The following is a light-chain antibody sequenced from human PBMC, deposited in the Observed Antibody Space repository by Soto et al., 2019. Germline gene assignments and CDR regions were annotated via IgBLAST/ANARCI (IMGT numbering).Light chain of an antibody. CDR3: QQYGSSPWT. Sequence: EILLTPSPGTLSLSPVERATLSCRASQSVSSSYLAWYQQKPGQAPRLLIYGASSRATGIPDRFSGSGSGTDFTLTISRLEPEDFAVYYCQQYGSSPWTFGQGTKVDIK. V-gene: IGKV3-20*01. J-gene: IGKJ1*01. CDR1: QSVSSSY. CDR2: GAS.